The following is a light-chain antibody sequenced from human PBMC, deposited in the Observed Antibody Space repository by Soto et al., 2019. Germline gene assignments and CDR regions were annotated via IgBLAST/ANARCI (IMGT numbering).Light chain of an antibody. CDR3: QQRSSWPRT. J-gene: IGKJ1*01. CDR1: QSVGSY. CDR2: ETS. V-gene: IGKV3-11*01. Sequence: EIVLTQSPATLSLSPGERATLSCRASQSVGSYLTWYQQKPGQAPRLLIYETSKRATGIPARFSGSGSGTDXTXTIXSXXXXDFAVYYCQQRSSWPRTFGQGTKVEIK.